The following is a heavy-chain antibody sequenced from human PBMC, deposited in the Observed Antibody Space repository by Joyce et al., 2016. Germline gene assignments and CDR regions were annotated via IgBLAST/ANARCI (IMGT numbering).Heavy chain of an antibody. V-gene: IGHV1-18*04. CDR2: ISPYNGVT. CDR1: GYSFKTYG. CDR3: ARDHNWNPEKPGKPVDY. J-gene: IGHJ4*02. Sequence: QVHLVQAGGEVKKPGAPVKVSCKASGYSFKTYGISWVRQAPGQGPEWMGWISPYNGVTNYARKFKGRILMTTDTSTNIAYMEPRNLRFDDTAMYSCARDHNWNPEKPGKPVDYWGQGTHVIVSS. D-gene: IGHD1-20*01.